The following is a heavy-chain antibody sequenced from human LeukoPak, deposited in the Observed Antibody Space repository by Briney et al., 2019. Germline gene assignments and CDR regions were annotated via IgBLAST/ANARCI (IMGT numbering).Heavy chain of an antibody. V-gene: IGHV3-33*06. CDR2: IWYDGSNK. D-gene: IGHD6-19*01. J-gene: IGHJ4*02. CDR3: AKLFGGWYSSGWYGDY. CDR1: GFTFSSYG. Sequence: GGSLRLSCAASGFTFSSYGMHWVRQAPGKGLEWVAVIWYDGSNKYYADSVKGRFTISRDNSKNTLYLQMNSLRAEDTAVYYCAKLFGGWYSSGWYGDYWGQGTLVTVS.